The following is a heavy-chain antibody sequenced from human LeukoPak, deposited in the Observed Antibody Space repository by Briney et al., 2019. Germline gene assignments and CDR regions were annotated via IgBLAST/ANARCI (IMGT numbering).Heavy chain of an antibody. CDR3: ARYSSSEYFDY. D-gene: IGHD6-13*01. Sequence: SETLSLTCAVYGGSFSGYYWSWIRQPPGKGLEWIGEINHSGSTNYNPSLKSRVTISVDTSKNQFSLELSSVTAADTAVYYCARYSSSEYFDYWGQGTLVTVSS. CDR2: INHSGST. CDR1: GGSFSGYY. V-gene: IGHV4-34*01. J-gene: IGHJ4*02.